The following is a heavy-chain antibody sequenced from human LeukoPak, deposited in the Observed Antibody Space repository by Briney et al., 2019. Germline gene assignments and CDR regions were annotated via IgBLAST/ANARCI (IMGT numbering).Heavy chain of an antibody. CDR2: MNPNSGNT. V-gene: IGHV1-8*01. J-gene: IGHJ4*02. Sequence: ASVKVSCKASGYTFTSYDINWVRQATGQGLEWMGWMNPNSGNTGYAQKFQGRVTMTRNTSISTAYTELSSLRSEDTAVYYCARTRGYSYGYSDYWGQGTLVTVSS. CDR3: ARTRGYSYGYSDY. D-gene: IGHD5-18*01. CDR1: GYTFTSYD.